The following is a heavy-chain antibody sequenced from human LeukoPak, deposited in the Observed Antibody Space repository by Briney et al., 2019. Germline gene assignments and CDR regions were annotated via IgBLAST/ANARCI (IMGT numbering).Heavy chain of an antibody. D-gene: IGHD3-22*01. CDR1: GFTFNGYY. CDR2: ISSSGSTK. V-gene: IGHV3-11*04. CDR3: ARGQIGWYFDL. J-gene: IGHJ2*01. Sequence: PGGSLRLSCAASGFTFNGYYMSWIRQAPGKGLEWVSYISSSGSTKHYADSVKGRFTFSRDNAKNSLYLQMNSLRAEDTAVYYCARGQIGWYFDLWGRGTLVTVSS.